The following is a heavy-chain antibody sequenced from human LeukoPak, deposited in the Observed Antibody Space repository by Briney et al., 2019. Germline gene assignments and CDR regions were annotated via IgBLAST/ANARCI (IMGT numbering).Heavy chain of an antibody. V-gene: IGHV3-30*01. D-gene: IGHD3-16*01. Sequence: PGRSLRLSCAASGSTFSGHLLHWVRQAPGKGLEWVAGTAYEGGEKYYADSVSGRFTISRDNSDNTVYLQMNGLRLEDTAVYFCARQGDRLLTFDYWGRGTLVTVSS. CDR3: ARQGDRLLTFDY. CDR2: TAYEGGEK. CDR1: GSTFSGHL. J-gene: IGHJ4*02.